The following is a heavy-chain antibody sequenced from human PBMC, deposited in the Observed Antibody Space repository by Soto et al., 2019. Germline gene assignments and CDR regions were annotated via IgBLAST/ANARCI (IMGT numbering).Heavy chain of an antibody. CDR1: GFTFSSYG. J-gene: IGHJ4*02. D-gene: IGHD2-8*02. Sequence: QVQLVESGGGVVQPGRSLRLSCAASGFTFSSYGMHWVRQAPGKGLEWVAVISKDGSVKYYADSVKGRFTISRDNSKNPLYLQMNRLGAGETAGYYCTGEVASGYWGQGTLVTVSS. CDR2: ISKDGSVK. V-gene: IGHV3-30*03. CDR3: TGEVASGY.